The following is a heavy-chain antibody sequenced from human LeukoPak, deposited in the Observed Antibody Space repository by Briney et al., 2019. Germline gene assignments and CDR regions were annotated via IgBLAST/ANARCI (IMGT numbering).Heavy chain of an antibody. Sequence: GGFLRLSCAASGFTVSSIHMSWVRQAPGEGLEWVSVIYSGGNTYYADSVKGRFTISRDNSKNTLYLQMNNLRAEDTAVYYCARDLGRDSFDIWGQGTKVTVSS. CDR2: IYSGGNT. CDR3: ARDLGRDSFDI. CDR1: GFTVSSIH. J-gene: IGHJ3*02. D-gene: IGHD2-15*01. V-gene: IGHV3-53*01.